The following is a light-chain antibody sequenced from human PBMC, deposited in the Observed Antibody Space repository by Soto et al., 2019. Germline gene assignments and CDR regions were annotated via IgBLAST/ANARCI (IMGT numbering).Light chain of an antibody. CDR2: GAS. Sequence: DIVLTQSPGTLSLSPGERATLSCRASQTVTSFYLAWYQQKPGQAPRRLIYGASSRATGIPDRFSGSGSGTDFTLTISRLEPEDFAVYYCEQYGSLPFTFAQGIKLEIK. J-gene: IGKJ2*01. CDR1: QTVTSFY. V-gene: IGKV3-20*01. CDR3: EQYGSLPFT.